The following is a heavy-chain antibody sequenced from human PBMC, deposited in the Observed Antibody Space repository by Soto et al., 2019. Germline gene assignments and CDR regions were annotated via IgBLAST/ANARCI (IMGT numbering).Heavy chain of an antibody. CDR3: AKGRTAMPEHFDY. CDR1: GFTFSSYA. D-gene: IGHD5-18*01. CDR2: ISGSGGST. V-gene: IGHV3-23*01. J-gene: IGHJ4*02. Sequence: EVQLLESGGGLVQPGGSLRLSCAASGFTFSSYAMSWVRQAPGKGLEWVSAISGSGGSTYYADSVKGRFTISRDNSKNTQYLQMNSLRAEDTAVYYCAKGRTAMPEHFDYWGQGTLVTVSP.